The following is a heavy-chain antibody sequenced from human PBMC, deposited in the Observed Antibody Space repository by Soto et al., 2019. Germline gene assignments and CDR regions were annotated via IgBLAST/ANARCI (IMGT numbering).Heavy chain of an antibody. CDR2: IWYDGSNK. J-gene: IGHJ3*02. V-gene: IGHV3-33*08. Sequence: GGSLRLSCAASGFTFSSYGMHWVRQAPGKGLEWVAVIWYDGSNKYYADSVKGRFTISRDNSKNTLYLQMNSLRAEDTAVYYCARVRAVAGLDDAFDIWGQGTMVTVSS. D-gene: IGHD6-19*01. CDR3: ARVRAVAGLDDAFDI. CDR1: GFTFSSYG.